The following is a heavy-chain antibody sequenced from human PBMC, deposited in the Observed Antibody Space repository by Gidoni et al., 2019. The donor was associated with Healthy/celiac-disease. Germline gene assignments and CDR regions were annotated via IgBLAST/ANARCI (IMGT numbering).Heavy chain of an antibody. CDR3: ARAVAGSYYYYGMDV. Sequence: QVQLQESGPGLVKPSETLSLTCTVSGGSISSYYWSWIRQPPGKGLEWIGYIYYSGSTNYNPSLKSRVTISVDTSKNQFSLKLSSVTAADTAVYYCARAVAGSYYYYGMDVWGQGTTVTVSS. J-gene: IGHJ6*02. CDR2: IYYSGST. CDR1: GGSISSYY. D-gene: IGHD6-19*01. V-gene: IGHV4-59*01.